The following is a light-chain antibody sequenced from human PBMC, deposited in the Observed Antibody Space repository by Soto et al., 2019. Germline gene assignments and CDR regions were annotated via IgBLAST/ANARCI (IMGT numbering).Light chain of an antibody. J-gene: IGKJ5*01. CDR1: QSVSSSY. Sequence: IVMTQSPATRSVSRLGAGTGGFMASQSVSSSYLAWYQQKPGQAPRLLIYGASNRATGIPDRFSGTGSEADFTLTLSRLEPEDFAVYYCQQYDNSPITFGQGTRLEI. CDR3: QQYDNSPIT. V-gene: IGKV3-20*01. CDR2: GAS.